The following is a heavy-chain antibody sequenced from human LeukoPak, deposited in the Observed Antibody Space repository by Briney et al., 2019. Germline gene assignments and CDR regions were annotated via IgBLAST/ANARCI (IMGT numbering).Heavy chain of an antibody. V-gene: IGHV4-59*08. D-gene: IGHD2-21*02. CDR2: IYYSGST. J-gene: IGHJ3*02. Sequence: SETLSLTCTVSGDSISDYYWNWIRQPPGKGLEWIGYIYYSGSTNYSPSLKSRVTISVDTSKNQFSLKLSSVTAADTAIYYCARRRKVPAPRAGDAFDIWGQGTMVTVSS. CDR1: GDSISDYY. CDR3: ARRRKVPAPRAGDAFDI.